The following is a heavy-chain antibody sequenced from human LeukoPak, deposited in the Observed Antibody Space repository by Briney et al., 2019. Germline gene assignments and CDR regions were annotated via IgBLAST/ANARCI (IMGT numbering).Heavy chain of an antibody. CDR1: GFTFSSYW. CDR3: ARRMRFDP. J-gene: IGHJ5*02. Sequence: GGSLRPSRAPSGFTFSSYWMSWARQAPGKGLECEANIKQDGSEKYYVDSVKGRFTISRDNAKNSLYLQMNSLRAEDTAVYYCARRMRFDPWGQGTLVTVSS. CDR2: IKQDGSEK. D-gene: IGHD2/OR15-2a*01. V-gene: IGHV3-7*01.